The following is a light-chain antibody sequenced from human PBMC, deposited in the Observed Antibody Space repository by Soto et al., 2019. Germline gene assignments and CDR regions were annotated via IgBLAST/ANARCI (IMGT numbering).Light chain of an antibody. V-gene: IGLV2-23*01. Sequence: QSALTQPASVSGSPGQSITISCTGTSSDVGSYNLVSWYQQYPGKAPKLMIYEGSKRPSGVSNRFSGSKSGNTASLTISGLQAEDEADYYCCSYAGSSNWVFGGGTKLTVL. CDR2: EGS. CDR3: CSYAGSSNWV. CDR1: SSDVGSYNL. J-gene: IGLJ3*02.